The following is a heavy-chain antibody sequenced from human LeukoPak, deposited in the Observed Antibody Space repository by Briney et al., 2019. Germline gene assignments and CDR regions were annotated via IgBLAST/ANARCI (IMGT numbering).Heavy chain of an antibody. CDR2: ISSSSSYI. CDR3: ARLAYRDTTPYFDY. D-gene: IGHD4-17*01. Sequence: KPGGSLRLSCAASGFTFSSYSMNWVRQAPGKGLEWVSSISSSSSYIYYADSVKGPYTISRDNAKNSLYLQMNSLRAEDTAVYYCARLAYRDTTPYFDYWGQGTLVTVSS. CDR1: GFTFSSYS. V-gene: IGHV3-21*01. J-gene: IGHJ4*02.